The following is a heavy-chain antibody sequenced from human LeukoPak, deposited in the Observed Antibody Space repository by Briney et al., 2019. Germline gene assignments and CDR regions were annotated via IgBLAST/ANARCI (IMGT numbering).Heavy chain of an antibody. Sequence: GASVTVSCKASGYTFTGYYMHWVRQAPGQGLEWMGWINPNSGGTNYAQKFQGWVTMTRDTSISTAYMELSRLRSDDTAVYYCARDREPAAATPRAYYYGVDVWGQGTTVTVSS. V-gene: IGHV1-2*04. D-gene: IGHD6-13*01. CDR1: GYTFTGYY. J-gene: IGHJ6*02. CDR3: ARDREPAAATPRAYYYGVDV. CDR2: INPNSGGT.